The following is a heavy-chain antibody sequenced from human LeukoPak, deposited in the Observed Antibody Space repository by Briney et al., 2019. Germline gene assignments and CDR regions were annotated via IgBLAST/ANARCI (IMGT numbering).Heavy chain of an antibody. V-gene: IGHV4-39*07. Sequence: SETLSLTCTVSGGSIRSSTYHWGWIRQPPGKGLEWLGSMYSSGSSYFNPSLRSRVTISMDTANNHFFLDLSSVTAADTAAYYCARGGQNRWFDPWGQGTLVTVSS. CDR2: MYSSGSS. CDR3: ARGGQNRWFDP. CDR1: GGSIRSSTYH. D-gene: IGHD3-10*01. J-gene: IGHJ5*02.